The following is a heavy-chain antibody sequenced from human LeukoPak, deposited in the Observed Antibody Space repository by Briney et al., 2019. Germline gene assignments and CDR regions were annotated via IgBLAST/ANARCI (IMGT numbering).Heavy chain of an antibody. D-gene: IGHD2-2*01. CDR2: INPNSGGT. V-gene: IGHV1-2*02. J-gene: IGHJ5*02. CDR3: ARDSYCSSTSCYAGWFDP. Sequence: ASVKVSCKASGYTFTGYYMQWVRQAPGQGLEWMGWINPNSGGTNYAQKFQGRVTMTRDTSISTAYMELSRLRSDDTLVYVCARDSYCSSTSCYAGWFDPWGQGTLVTVSS. CDR1: GYTFTGYY.